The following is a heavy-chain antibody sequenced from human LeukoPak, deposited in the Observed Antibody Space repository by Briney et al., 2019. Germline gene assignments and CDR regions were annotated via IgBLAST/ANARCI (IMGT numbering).Heavy chain of an antibody. Sequence: GGSLRLSCAASGFTFSSYRIHWVRQAPGKGLVWVSHINTDGTSTTYADSVKGRFTISRDNAKNTMYLQMNSLRAEDTAVYYCSRGGYSDYDYGPDYWGQGTLVTVSS. V-gene: IGHV3-74*03. J-gene: IGHJ4*02. D-gene: IGHD5-12*01. CDR1: GFTFSSYR. CDR3: SRGGYSDYDYGPDY. CDR2: INTDGTST.